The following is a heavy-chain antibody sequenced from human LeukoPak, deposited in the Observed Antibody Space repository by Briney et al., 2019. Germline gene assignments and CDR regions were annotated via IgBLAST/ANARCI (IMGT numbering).Heavy chain of an antibody. D-gene: IGHD3-9*01. CDR3: ARAYDIYSDAFDI. CDR1: GGSISSSNW. CDR2: IHHSGST. J-gene: IGHJ3*02. Sequence: PSETLSLTCAVSGGSISSSNWWSWVRQPPGKGLEWIGEIHHSGSTNYNPSLKSRVTISVDRSKNQFSLKLSSVTAADTAAYYCARAYDIYSDAFDIWGQGTMVTVSS. V-gene: IGHV4-4*02.